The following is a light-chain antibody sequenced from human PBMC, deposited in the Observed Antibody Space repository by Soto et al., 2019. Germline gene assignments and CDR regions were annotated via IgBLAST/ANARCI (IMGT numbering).Light chain of an antibody. CDR3: QQYYSTPPT. J-gene: IGKJ1*01. CDR1: QSVLYSSNNKNY. CDR2: WAS. V-gene: IGKV4-1*01. Sequence: DIVMTQSPDSLAVSLGERATINCKSSQSVLYSSNNKNYLAWYQQKPGQPPKLLIYWASTRESGVPDRVSGSGSGTDVTLTISSLQAEDVAVYYCQQYYSTPPTFGQGTKVEIK.